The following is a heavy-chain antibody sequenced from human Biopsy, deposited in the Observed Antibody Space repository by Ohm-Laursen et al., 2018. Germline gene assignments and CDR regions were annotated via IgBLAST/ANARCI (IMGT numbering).Heavy chain of an antibody. Sequence: SSVKASCKASGGTFINYVISWVRQAPGQGLEWMGGIIPMFGTANYAQMFQGRVTISADESTSTSYMELSSLTTEDTAIYYCARGPHSGSHSCFDYWGRGTLVTVSS. V-gene: IGHV1-69*01. J-gene: IGHJ4*02. CDR2: IIPMFGTA. D-gene: IGHD1-26*01. CDR1: GGTFINYV. CDR3: ARGPHSGSHSCFDY.